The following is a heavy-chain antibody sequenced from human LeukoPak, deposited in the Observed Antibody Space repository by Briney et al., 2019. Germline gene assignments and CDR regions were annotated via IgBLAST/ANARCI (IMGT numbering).Heavy chain of an antibody. V-gene: IGHV3-NL1*01. CDR1: GFTFSSYG. CDR3: ARAPGIAVAGSYYFDY. D-gene: IGHD6-19*01. Sequence: GGSLRLSCAAPGFTFSSYGMHWVRQAPGKGLEWVAVIYSGGATYYADSVKGRFTISRDNAKNSLYLQMNSLRAEDTAVYYCARAPGIAVAGSYYFDYWGQETLVTVSS. CDR2: IYSGGAT. J-gene: IGHJ4*02.